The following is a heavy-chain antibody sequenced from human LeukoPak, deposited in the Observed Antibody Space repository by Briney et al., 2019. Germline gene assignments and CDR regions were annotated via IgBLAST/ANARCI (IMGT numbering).Heavy chain of an antibody. CDR1: GYTFTSYG. Sequence: GASVKVSCKASGYTFTSYGISWVRQAPGQGLEWMGWISAYNGNTNYAQKLQGRVTMTTDTSTSTAYMELRSLRSEDTAVYYCARGAPIDYYDSSGYLNYWGQGTLVTVSS. J-gene: IGHJ4*02. D-gene: IGHD3-22*01. V-gene: IGHV1-18*01. CDR3: ARGAPIDYYDSSGYLNY. CDR2: ISAYNGNT.